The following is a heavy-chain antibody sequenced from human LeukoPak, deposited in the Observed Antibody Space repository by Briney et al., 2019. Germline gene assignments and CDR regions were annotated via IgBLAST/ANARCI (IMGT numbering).Heavy chain of an antibody. CDR2: ISSSGSII. CDR3: AKTAYSSGWFFDY. V-gene: IGHV3-11*01. J-gene: IGHJ4*02. D-gene: IGHD6-13*01. CDR1: GFTFSDYY. Sequence: GGSLRLSCAASGFTFSDYYMSWIRRAPGKGLEWVSYISSSGSIIYYADSVKGRFTISRDNAKNSLYLQMNSLTAEDTAVYYCAKTAYSSGWFFDYWGQGTLVTVSS.